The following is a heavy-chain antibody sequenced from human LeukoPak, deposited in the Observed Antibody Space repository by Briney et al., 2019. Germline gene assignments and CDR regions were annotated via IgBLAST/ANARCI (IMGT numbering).Heavy chain of an antibody. CDR2: ISYDGSNK. CDR1: GFTFSSYA. Sequence: GGSLRLSCAASGFTFSSYAMHWVRQAPGKGLEWVAVISYDGSNKYYADSVKGRFTISRDNSKNTLYLQMNSLRAEDTAVYYCAKNPPIGYWGQGTLVTVSS. J-gene: IGHJ4*02. CDR3: AKNPPIGY. V-gene: IGHV3-30-3*02.